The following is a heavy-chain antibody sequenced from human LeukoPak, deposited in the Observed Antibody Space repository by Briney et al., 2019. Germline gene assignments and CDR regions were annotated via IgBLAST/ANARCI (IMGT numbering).Heavy chain of an antibody. Sequence: GGSLRLSCAASGFTFSSYGMNWVRQAPGKGLEWVAVIWYDGSNKYYGASVKGRFTISRDNSKNTVSLQMNSLRVEDTAVYYCARLGSSWSFDYWGQGTLVTVSS. J-gene: IGHJ4*02. CDR3: ARLGSSWSFDY. CDR2: IWYDGSNK. V-gene: IGHV3-33*01. D-gene: IGHD6-13*01. CDR1: GFTFSSYG.